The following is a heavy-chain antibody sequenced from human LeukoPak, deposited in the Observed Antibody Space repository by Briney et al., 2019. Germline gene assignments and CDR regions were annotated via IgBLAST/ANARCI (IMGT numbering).Heavy chain of an antibody. Sequence: PSETLSLTCTVSGGSISSSSYYWGWIRQPPGKGLEWIGSIYYSGSTYYNPSLKSRVTISVDKSKNQFSLKLSSVTAADTAVYYCARDLGQAYYYDSRSAFDIWGQGTMVTVSS. CDR3: ARDLGQAYYYDSRSAFDI. J-gene: IGHJ3*02. D-gene: IGHD3-22*01. CDR2: IYYSGST. CDR1: GGSISSSSYY. V-gene: IGHV4-39*07.